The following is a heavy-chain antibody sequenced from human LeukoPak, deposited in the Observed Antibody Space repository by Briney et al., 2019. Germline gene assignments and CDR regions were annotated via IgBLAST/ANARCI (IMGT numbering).Heavy chain of an antibody. D-gene: IGHD5-12*01. J-gene: IGHJ4*02. CDR3: ARTLVAGPYSGDPSFDF. V-gene: IGHV4-38-2*01. CDR2: IYHSGRS. Sequence: SETLSLPCVVSDYSISSGYHWGWIRQPPGKGLEWIGTIYHSGRSYYNPSLRSRVIISVDTSKNQFSLKVNSVTAADTAVYYCARTLVAGPYSGDPSFDFWGQGILVTVSS. CDR1: DYSISSGYH.